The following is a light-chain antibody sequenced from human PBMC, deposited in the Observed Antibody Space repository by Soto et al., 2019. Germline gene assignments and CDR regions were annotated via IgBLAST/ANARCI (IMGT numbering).Light chain of an antibody. CDR3: QSYDSSLSGLYV. CDR1: RPKNRAGYD. CDR2: GNS. J-gene: IGLJ1*01. Sequence: QAGLTQPPSISGAPGQRVTLSCPWGRPKNRAGYDVHWYQQLPGTAPKLLIYGNSNRPSGVPDRFSGSKSGTSASLAITGLQAEDEADYYCQSYDSSLSGLYVFGTGTKVTVL. V-gene: IGLV1-40*01.